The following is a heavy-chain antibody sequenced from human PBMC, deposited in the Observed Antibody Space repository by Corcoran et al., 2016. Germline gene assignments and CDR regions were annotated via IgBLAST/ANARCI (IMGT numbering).Heavy chain of an antibody. Sequence: QVQLVQSGAEVKKPGSSVKVSCKASGGTFSSYAISWVRQAPGQGLEWMGGIIPIFGTANYAQKFQGRVTITADKSTSTAYMELSSLRSEDTAVYYWARGFVRGGYSSDHDYYYGMDVWGQGTTVTVSS. V-gene: IGHV1-69*06. D-gene: IGHD6-19*01. CDR1: GGTFSSYA. CDR2: IIPIFGTA. J-gene: IGHJ6*02. CDR3: ARGFVRGGYSSDHDYYYGMDV.